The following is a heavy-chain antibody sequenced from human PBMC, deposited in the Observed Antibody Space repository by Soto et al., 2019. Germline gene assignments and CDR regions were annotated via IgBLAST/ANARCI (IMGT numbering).Heavy chain of an antibody. CDR1: GGTFSSYT. J-gene: IGHJ5*02. D-gene: IGHD3-9*01. CDR2: IIPILGIA. Sequence: GASVKVSCKASGGTFSSYTISWVRQAPGQGLEWMGRIIPILGIANYAQKFQGRVTITADKSTSTAYMELSSLRSEGTAVYYCARAKDSYYDILTGYYQDSRNWFDPWGQGTLVTVSS. V-gene: IGHV1-69*02. CDR3: ARAKDSYYDILTGYYQDSRNWFDP.